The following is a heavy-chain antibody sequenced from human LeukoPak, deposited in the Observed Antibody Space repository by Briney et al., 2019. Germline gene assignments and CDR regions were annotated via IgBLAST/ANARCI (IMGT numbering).Heavy chain of an antibody. CDR2: VRHEEIDK. Sequence: GGSLRLSCVASGFRFSTYGMHWVRQAPGKGLEWVSFVRHEEIDKYYAQSVKGRFTISRDDSRNTQYLQMNNLRSEDTAIYYCATHFNWAWIYWGQGTLVTVSS. D-gene: IGHD7-27*01. J-gene: IGHJ4*02. CDR1: GFRFSTYG. CDR3: ATHFNWAWIY. V-gene: IGHV3-30*02.